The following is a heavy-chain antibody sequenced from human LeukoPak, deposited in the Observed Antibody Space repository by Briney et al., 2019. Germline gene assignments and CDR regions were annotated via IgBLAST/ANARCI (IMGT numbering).Heavy chain of an antibody. CDR1: GGSISSYY. CDR3: ARVRSLGGYDFWSGYYDPKRGDNWFDP. Sequence: SETLSLTCTVSGGSISSYYWSWIRQPPGKGLEWIGYIYYSGSTNYNPSLKSRVTISVDTSKNQFSLKLSSVTAADTAVYYCARVRSLGGYDFWSGYYDPKRGDNWFDPWGQGTLVTVSS. J-gene: IGHJ5*02. CDR2: IYYSGST. V-gene: IGHV4-59*01. D-gene: IGHD3-3*01.